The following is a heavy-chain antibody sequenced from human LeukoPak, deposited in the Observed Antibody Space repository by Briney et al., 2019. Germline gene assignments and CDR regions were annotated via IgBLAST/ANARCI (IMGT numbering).Heavy chain of an antibody. CDR2: ISSSSTI. CDR3: ARDDYYDSSV. Sequence: PGGSLRLSCAASGFTFSSYSMNWVRQAPGKGLEWVSYISSSSTIYYADSVKGRFTISRDNAKNSLYLQMNSLRAEDTAVYYCARDDYYDSSVWGQGTLVTVSS. V-gene: IGHV3-48*01. J-gene: IGHJ4*02. D-gene: IGHD3-22*01. CDR1: GFTFSSYS.